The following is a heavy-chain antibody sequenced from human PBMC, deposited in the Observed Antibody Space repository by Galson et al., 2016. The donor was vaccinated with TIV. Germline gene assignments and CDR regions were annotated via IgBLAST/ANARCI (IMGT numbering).Heavy chain of an antibody. V-gene: IGHV4-4*07. D-gene: IGHD2-15*01. Sequence: TNGNINYNPSLGSRVSMSADTSNNQFSLELSSVTAADTAVYYCAKDWWVTYTDRPFFEFWGQGILVTVSS. CDR3: AKDWWVTYTDRPFFEF. CDR2: TNGNI. J-gene: IGHJ4*02.